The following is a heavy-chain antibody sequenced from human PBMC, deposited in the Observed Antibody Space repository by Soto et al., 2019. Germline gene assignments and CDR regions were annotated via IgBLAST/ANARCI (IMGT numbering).Heavy chain of an antibody. CDR3: AKDRSGWGSFDI. D-gene: IGHD3-16*01. CDR2: ITGGGHT. CDR1: GFTFND. V-gene: IGHV3-23*01. J-gene: IGHJ3*02. Sequence: EVQVLESGGGLVQPGGSLRLSCSASGFTFNDNNWVRQAPGKGREWISRITGGGHTDYVDSVKGRFTISRDNSKNTVYLQMNSLRADDTAVYYCAKDRSGWGSFDIWGQGTVVTVSS.